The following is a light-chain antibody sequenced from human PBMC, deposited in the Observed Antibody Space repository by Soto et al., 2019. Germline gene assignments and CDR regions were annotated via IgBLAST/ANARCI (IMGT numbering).Light chain of an antibody. J-gene: IGLJ1*01. CDR3: TSYAGTDVHYV. Sequence: QSALTQPPSASGSPGQSVTISCTGTSSDVCYYNYVSWYQQYPGKAPKLLIYEVSKRHSGVPDRFSGSKSGNTASLTVSGLQAADEADYYCTSYAGTDVHYVFGTGTKLTVL. V-gene: IGLV2-8*01. CDR2: EVS. CDR1: SSDVCYYNY.